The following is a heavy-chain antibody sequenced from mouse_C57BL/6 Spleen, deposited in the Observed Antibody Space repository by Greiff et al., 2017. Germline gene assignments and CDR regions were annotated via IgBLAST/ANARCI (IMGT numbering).Heavy chain of an antibody. Sequence: EVKLEESGAELVRPGASVKLSCTASGFNIKDDYMHWVKQRPEQGLEWIGWIDPENGDTEYASKFQGKATITADTSSNTAYLQLSSLTSEDTAVYYCTTMRAMDYWGQGTSVTVSS. CDR1: GFNIKDDY. J-gene: IGHJ4*01. CDR3: TTMRAMDY. V-gene: IGHV14-4*01. D-gene: IGHD2-3*01. CDR2: IDPENGDT.